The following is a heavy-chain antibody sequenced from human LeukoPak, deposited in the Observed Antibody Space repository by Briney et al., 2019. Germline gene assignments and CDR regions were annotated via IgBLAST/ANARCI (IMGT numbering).Heavy chain of an antibody. CDR2: IIPIFGTA. J-gene: IGHJ5*02. CDR3: ARSAVHGRLLFDKVRYNWFDP. CDR1: GGTFSSYA. D-gene: IGHD2-21*02. Sequence: SVKVSCKASGGTFSSYAISWVRQAPGQGLEWMGRIIPIFGTANYAQKFQGSVTITTDESTSTAYMELSSLRSEDTAVYYCARSAVHGRLLFDKVRYNWFDPWGQGTLVTVSS. V-gene: IGHV1-69*05.